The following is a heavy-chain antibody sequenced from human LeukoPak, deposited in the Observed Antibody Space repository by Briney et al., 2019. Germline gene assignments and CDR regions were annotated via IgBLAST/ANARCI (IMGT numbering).Heavy chain of an antibody. CDR3: AKDIGMKVVVIDY. CDR2: ISYDGSNE. Sequence: PGRSLRLSCAASGFTFSSYGMHWVRQAPGKGLEWVAVISYDGSNEYYADSVKGRFTISRDNSKNTLYLQMNSLRAEDTAVYYCAKDIGMKVVVIDYWGQGTLVTVSS. D-gene: IGHD3-22*01. V-gene: IGHV3-30*18. CDR1: GFTFSSYG. J-gene: IGHJ4*02.